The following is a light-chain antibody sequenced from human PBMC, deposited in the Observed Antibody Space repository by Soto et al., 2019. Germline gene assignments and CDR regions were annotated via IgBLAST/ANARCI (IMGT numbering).Light chain of an antibody. CDR1: QDINTY. J-gene: IGKJ4*01. V-gene: IGKV1-33*01. CDR2: DAS. Sequence: DIQMTQSPSSLSASVGDRVTITCQASQDINTYLNWYQQKPEKAPKLLIYDASKLETGVPSRFSGGGSGTDYTLAVTSLQPEDIATYFCEHYDNLLLTFGGGTKVEL. CDR3: EHYDNLLLT.